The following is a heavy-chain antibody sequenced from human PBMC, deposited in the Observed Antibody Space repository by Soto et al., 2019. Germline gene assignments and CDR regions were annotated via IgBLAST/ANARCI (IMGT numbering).Heavy chain of an antibody. J-gene: IGHJ4*02. CDR2: ISSSGSTI. CDR1: GFTFSSYA. D-gene: IGHD3-10*01. V-gene: IGHV3-48*04. Sequence: PGGSLRLSCAASGFTFSSYAMSWVRQAPGKGLEWVSYISSSGSTIYYADSVKGRFTISRDNAKNSLYLQMNSLRAEDTAVYYCASGGYYGSGSYWDYYFDYWGQGTLVTVSS. CDR3: ASGGYYGSGSYWDYYFDY.